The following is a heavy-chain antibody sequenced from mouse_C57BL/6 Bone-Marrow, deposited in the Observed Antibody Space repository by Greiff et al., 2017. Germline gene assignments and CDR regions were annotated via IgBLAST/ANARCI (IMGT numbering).Heavy chain of an antibody. CDR3: ARGGKNLLFAY. D-gene: IGHD2-1*01. CDR1: GYAFSSSW. J-gene: IGHJ3*01. V-gene: IGHV1-82*01. Sequence: VMLVESGPELVKPGASVKISCKASGYAFSSSWMNWVKQRPGKGLEWIGRIYPGDGDTNYNGKFKGKATLTADQSSSTAYMQLSSLTSEDSAVYFCARGGKNLLFAYWGQGTLVTVSA. CDR2: IYPGDGDT.